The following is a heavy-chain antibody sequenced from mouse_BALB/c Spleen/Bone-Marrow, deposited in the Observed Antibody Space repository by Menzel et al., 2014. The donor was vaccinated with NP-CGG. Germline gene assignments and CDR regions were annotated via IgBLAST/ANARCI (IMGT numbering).Heavy chain of an antibody. CDR3: AIRDY. CDR1: GFTFSSFG. V-gene: IGHV5-17*02. J-gene: IGHJ3*01. Sequence: EVQRVESGGGLVLPGGSRKLSCAASGFTFSSFGMHWVRQAPEKGLEWVAYISSGSSTIYYADTVKGRFTISRDNPKNTLFLQKTRLRYEDTAMYYCAIRDYWGQGTMVTVSA. CDR2: ISSGSSTI. D-gene: IGHD3-2*02.